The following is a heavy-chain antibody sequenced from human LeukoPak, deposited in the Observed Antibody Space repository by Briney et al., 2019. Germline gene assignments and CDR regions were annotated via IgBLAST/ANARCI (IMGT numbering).Heavy chain of an antibody. CDR2: VYSSGST. Sequence: SQTLSLTCTVSGGSISSGSYLWSWIRPPAGKGREWIGRVYSSGSTNYNPSLKSRVTISVDTSKNQFSLKLSSVTAADTAVYYCARAPGAHGSGTYPDDWGQGTLVTVSS. CDR1: GGSISSGSYL. D-gene: IGHD3-10*01. CDR3: ARAPGAHGSGTYPDD. J-gene: IGHJ4*02. V-gene: IGHV4-61*02.